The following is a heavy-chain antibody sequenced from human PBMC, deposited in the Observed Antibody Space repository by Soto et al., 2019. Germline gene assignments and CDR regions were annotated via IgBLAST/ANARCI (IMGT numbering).Heavy chain of an antibody. CDR1: GFTFSSFA. Sequence: EVQLLESGGGLVQPGGSLRLSCAASGFTFSSFAISWVRQAPGKGLEWVSAISGSGDNTYYADSVRGRFTISRDNSKNTLSLQMNSLRAEDKAIYYCAKEWVQQVIIEHWGQGTLVTVSS. CDR2: ISGSGDNT. D-gene: IGHD6-13*01. J-gene: IGHJ1*01. V-gene: IGHV3-23*01. CDR3: AKEWVQQVIIEH.